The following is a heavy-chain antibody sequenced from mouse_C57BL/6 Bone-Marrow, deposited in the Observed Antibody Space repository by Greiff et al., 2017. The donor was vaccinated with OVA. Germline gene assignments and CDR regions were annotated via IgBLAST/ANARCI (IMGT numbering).Heavy chain of an antibody. Sequence: EVKVEESGGGLVQPGDSLSLSCAASGFTFTNYYMSWVRQPPGKALEWLAFIRNKPNGSTTEYSASVQGRFTISRDNSQSILYLQRNALRAEDSATYYCARYKGRVAVDYFDYWGQGTALTVSS. J-gene: IGHJ2*01. CDR1: GFTFTNYY. CDR2: IRNKPNGSTT. CDR3: ARYKGRVAVDYFDY. D-gene: IGHD1-1*01. V-gene: IGHV7-3*01.